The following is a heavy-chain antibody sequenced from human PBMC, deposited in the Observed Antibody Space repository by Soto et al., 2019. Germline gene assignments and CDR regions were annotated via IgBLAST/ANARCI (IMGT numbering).Heavy chain of an antibody. D-gene: IGHD4-17*01. V-gene: IGHV4-61*01. Sequence: QVQLQESGPGLVKPSETLSLTCTVSGGSVSSGSYYWSWIRQPPGKGLEWIGYIYYSGSTNYNPSLKSRVTISADTSKNQFSLKLSSVTAADTAVYYCARAGGHDYGGRNFDYWGQGTLVTVSS. CDR1: GGSVSSGSYY. J-gene: IGHJ4*02. CDR2: IYYSGST. CDR3: ARAGGHDYGGRNFDY.